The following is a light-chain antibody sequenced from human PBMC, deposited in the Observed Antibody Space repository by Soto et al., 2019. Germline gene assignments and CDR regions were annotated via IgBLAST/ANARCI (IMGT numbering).Light chain of an antibody. CDR3: QHYNNYSWT. CDR1: QSISSW. Sequence: DIQMTQSPSTLSASVGDRVTITCRASQSISSWLAWYQQKAGKAPKLLIYKASSLHSGVPSRFSGSGSGTEFTLTISSLQPDDFATYYCQHYNNYSWTFGQVTKVEIK. V-gene: IGKV1-5*03. J-gene: IGKJ1*01. CDR2: KAS.